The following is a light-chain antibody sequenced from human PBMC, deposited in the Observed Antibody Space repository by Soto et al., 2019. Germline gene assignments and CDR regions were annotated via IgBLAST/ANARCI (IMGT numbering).Light chain of an antibody. CDR1: QDISGW. CDR2: AAS. V-gene: IGKV1-12*01. Sequence: DIQMTQSPSSVSASVGDRVTITCRASQDISGWLAWYQQKPGKAPKLLIYAASRLQSGVPSRFSGSGSGTYFTLTITSLQSEDFATYYCLQADTFPITVGQGTRMEIK. J-gene: IGKJ5*01. CDR3: LQADTFPIT.